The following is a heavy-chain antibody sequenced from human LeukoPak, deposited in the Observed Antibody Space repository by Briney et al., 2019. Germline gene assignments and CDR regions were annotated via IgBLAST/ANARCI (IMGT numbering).Heavy chain of an antibody. Sequence: GGLLRLSCPASGLSFDAYAMSCVRLAPGKCLELVSLIGGHGAGTSYADSVKGRFTLSRENSKTSLFLQVNSLRTEDTALYYCARDRRCSAVNCYGPFNYWGQGTLVTVSS. CDR3: ARDRRCSAVNCYGPFNY. V-gene: IGHV3-43*02. J-gene: IGHJ4*02. D-gene: IGHD2-15*01. CDR2: IGGHGAGT. CDR1: GLSFDAYA.